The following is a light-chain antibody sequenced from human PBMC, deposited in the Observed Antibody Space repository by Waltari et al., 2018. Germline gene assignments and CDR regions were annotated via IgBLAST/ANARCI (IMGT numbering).Light chain of an antibody. Sequence: DIVMTQSPDSLAVYLGERATINCKSSQSVLYSSNNKNYLAWYQQKPGQPPKLLIYWASTRESGVPHRFSGSESGTDFTLTISSLQAEDVAVYYCQQYYRTPQTFGQGTKVEIK. CDR2: WAS. V-gene: IGKV4-1*01. J-gene: IGKJ1*01. CDR1: QSVLYSSNNKNY. CDR3: QQYYRTPQT.